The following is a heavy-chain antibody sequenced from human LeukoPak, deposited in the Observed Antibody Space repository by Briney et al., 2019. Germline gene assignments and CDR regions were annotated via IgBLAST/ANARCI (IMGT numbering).Heavy chain of an antibody. J-gene: IGHJ4*02. V-gene: IGHV3-30*04. Sequence: GGSLRLSCAASGFTFSSYAMHWVRQAPGKGLEWVAVISYDGSNKYYADSVKGRFTISRDNSKNTLYLQMNSLRAEDTAVYYCARGRSRFSNSWYVLDYWGQGTLVTVSS. CDR1: GFTFSSYA. CDR2: ISYDGSNK. D-gene: IGHD6-13*01. CDR3: ARGRSRFSNSWYVLDY.